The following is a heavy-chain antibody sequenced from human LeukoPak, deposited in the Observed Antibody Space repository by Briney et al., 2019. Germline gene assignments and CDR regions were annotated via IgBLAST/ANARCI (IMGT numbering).Heavy chain of an antibody. D-gene: IGHD7-27*01. CDR1: GYTFTSYG. CDR3: AKDFNWGSPSYFDY. Sequence: ASVKVSCKASGYTFTSYGISWVREAPGQGLEWMGWISAYNGNTNYAQKLQGRVTMTTDTSTSTAYMELRSLRSDDTAVYYCAKDFNWGSPSYFDYWGQGTLVTVSS. J-gene: IGHJ4*02. CDR2: ISAYNGNT. V-gene: IGHV1-18*01.